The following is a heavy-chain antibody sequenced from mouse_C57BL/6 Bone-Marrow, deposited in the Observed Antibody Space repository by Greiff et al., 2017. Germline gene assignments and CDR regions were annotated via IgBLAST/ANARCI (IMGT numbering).Heavy chain of an antibody. V-gene: IGHV1-81*01. Sequence: QVQLKQSGAELARPGASVKLSCKASGYTFTSYGISWVKQRTGQGLEWIGEIYPRSGNTYYNEKFKGKATLTVDKPSSTAYMQLSSLTSEDSAVYYCARWRDTVVALYWYFDVWGTGTTVTVSS. J-gene: IGHJ1*03. D-gene: IGHD1-1*01. CDR2: IYPRSGNT. CDR1: GYTFTSYG. CDR3: ARWRDTVVALYWYFDV.